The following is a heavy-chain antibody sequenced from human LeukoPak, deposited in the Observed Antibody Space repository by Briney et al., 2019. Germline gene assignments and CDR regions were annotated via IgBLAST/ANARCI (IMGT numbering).Heavy chain of an antibody. CDR2: IRWNSGNI. Sequence: GGSLRLSCAASGFTFERYAMHWLRQAPGEGLEWVSGIRWNSGNIIYADSVKGRFTISRDNAKNSLYLQINSLRAEDTALYYCTKDISSGSPPPYGMDVWGQGTTITVSS. CDR3: TKDISSGSPPPYGMDV. J-gene: IGHJ6*02. D-gene: IGHD3-10*01. CDR1: GFTFERYA. V-gene: IGHV3-9*01.